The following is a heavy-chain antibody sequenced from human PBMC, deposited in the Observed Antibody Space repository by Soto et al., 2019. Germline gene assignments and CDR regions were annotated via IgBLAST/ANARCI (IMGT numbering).Heavy chain of an antibody. V-gene: IGHV1-18*01. D-gene: IGHD3-9*01. CDR3: ASVDILTGYYTLDY. CDR2: ISAYNGNT. Sequence: ASVKVSCKASGYTFTSYGISWVRQAPGQGLEWKGWISAYNGNTNYAQKLQGRVTMTTDTSTSTAYMELRSLRSYDSAVYYCASVDILTGYYTLDYWGQGTLVTVSS. CDR1: GYTFTSYG. J-gene: IGHJ4*02.